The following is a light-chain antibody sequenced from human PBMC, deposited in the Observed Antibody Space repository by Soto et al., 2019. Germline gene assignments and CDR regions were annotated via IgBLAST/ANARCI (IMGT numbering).Light chain of an antibody. CDR2: YAS. Sequence: DIQMTQSPSSLSSSVGDRVTITCQASRDIRKYLNWDQQTPGKAPKLLIYYASNLETGVTSRFSGSGSGTAFTFTISSLQSEDIATYYCPQYHTLVSFGGGTKVEIK. V-gene: IGKV1-33*01. J-gene: IGKJ4*01. CDR3: PQYHTLVS. CDR1: RDIRKY.